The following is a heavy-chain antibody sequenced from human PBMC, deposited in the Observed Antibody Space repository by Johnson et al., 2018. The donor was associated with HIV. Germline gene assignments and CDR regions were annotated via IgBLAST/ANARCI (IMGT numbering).Heavy chain of an antibody. D-gene: IGHD3-16*01. CDR2: ISYDGSNK. J-gene: IGHJ3*02. Sequence: VQLVESGGGFLQSGGSLRLSCGASGFSVSNTYMNWVRQAPGKGLQWVAVISYDGSNKYYADSVKGRFTISRANSKNTLHLQMNSLRAADTAVYYCAKVMTASSVNSFGGVIDASDIWGQGTMVTVS. CDR3: AKVMTASSVNSFGGVIDASDI. CDR1: GFSVSNTY. V-gene: IGHV3-30*18.